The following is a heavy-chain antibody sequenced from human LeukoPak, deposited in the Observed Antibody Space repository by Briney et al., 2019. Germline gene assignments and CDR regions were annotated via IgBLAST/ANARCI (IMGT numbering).Heavy chain of an antibody. CDR1: GLTFSSYS. CDR3: ARDDGGNLNDAFDI. D-gene: IGHD4-23*01. CDR2: ITGSTDYI. V-gene: IGHV3-21*01. Sequence: PGGSLRLSCAASGLTFSSYSMNWVRQAPGKGLEWVSSITGSTDYIYYADSVKGRFTISRDNAKNSLYLQMNSLRAEDTAVYYCARDDGGNLNDAFDIWGQGTMVTVSS. J-gene: IGHJ3*02.